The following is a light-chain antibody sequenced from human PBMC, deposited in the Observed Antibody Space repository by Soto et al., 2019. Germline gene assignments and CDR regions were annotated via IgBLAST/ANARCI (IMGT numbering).Light chain of an antibody. V-gene: IGKV3-20*01. J-gene: IGKJ4*01. CDR3: QQYGRLPST. Sequence: EIVLTQSPGTLALSTGERATLYCKASQSVSNSYLAWYQQKPGQAPRLLIYGAFSRATDAPDRFSGSESGTDFTLTIDRLAPEDSAVYYCQQYGRLPSTFGGGTKVDIK. CDR2: GAF. CDR1: QSVSNSY.